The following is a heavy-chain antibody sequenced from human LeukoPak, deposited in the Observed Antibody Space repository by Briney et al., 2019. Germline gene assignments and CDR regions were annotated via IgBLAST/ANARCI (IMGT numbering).Heavy chain of an antibody. CDR3: ARGRGSYSN. V-gene: IGHV4-4*02. D-gene: IGHD3-10*01. Sequence: SETLSLTCAVSGGSISSTNWWSWVRQPPGKGLEWIGQIYHSGSTNYNPSLKSRVTISVDKSNDQFSLKLSSVTAADTAVYYCARGRGSYSNWGQGTLVTVSS. CDR2: IYHSGST. J-gene: IGHJ4*02. CDR1: GGSISSTNW.